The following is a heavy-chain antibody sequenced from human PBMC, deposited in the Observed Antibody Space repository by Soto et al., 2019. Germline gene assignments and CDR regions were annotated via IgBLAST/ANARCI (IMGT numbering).Heavy chain of an antibody. V-gene: IGHV4-61*01. CDR1: GGSVSSGSYY. CDR2: IYYGGST. Sequence: PSETLSLTCTVSGGSVSSGSYYWSWIRQPPGKGLEWIGYIYYGGSTNYNPSLKSRVTISVDTPKNQFSLKLSSVTAADTAVYYCARIPYYYYYGMDVWGQGTKVTVSS. CDR3: ARIPYYYYYGMDV. J-gene: IGHJ6*02.